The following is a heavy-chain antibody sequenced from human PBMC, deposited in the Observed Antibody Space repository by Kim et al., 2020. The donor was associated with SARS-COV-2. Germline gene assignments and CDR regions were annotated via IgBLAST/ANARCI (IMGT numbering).Heavy chain of an antibody. CDR3: EGVIAARPWVDY. J-gene: IGHJ4*02. V-gene: IGHV3-48*02. CDR2: ISSSSTI. CDR1: GFTFSSYS. D-gene: IGHD6-6*01. Sequence: GGSLRLSCAASGFTFSSYSMNWVRQAPGKGLEWVSYISSSSTIYYADSVKGRFTISRDNAKNSLYLQMNSLRDEDTAVYYCEGVIAARPWVDYWGQGTLVTVSS.